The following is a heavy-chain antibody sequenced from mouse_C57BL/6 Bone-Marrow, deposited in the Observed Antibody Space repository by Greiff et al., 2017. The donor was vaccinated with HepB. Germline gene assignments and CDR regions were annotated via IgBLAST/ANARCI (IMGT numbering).Heavy chain of an antibody. V-gene: IGHV3-1*01. D-gene: IGHD1-1*01. CDR3: ARDYGSSYTSYGYFDV. J-gene: IGHJ1*03. Sequence: EVQLQQSGPGMVKPSQSLSLTCTVTGYSITSGYDWHWIRHFPGNKLEWMGYISYSGSTNYNPSLKSRISITHDTSKNHFFLKLNSVTTEDTATYYCARDYGSSYTSYGYFDVWGTGTTVTVSS. CDR2: ISYSGST. CDR1: GYSITSGYD.